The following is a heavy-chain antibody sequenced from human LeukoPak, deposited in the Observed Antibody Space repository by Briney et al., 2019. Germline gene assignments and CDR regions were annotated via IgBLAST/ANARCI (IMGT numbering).Heavy chain of an antibody. CDR2: ISAYNGNT. J-gene: IGHJ4*02. D-gene: IGHD3-22*01. V-gene: IGHV1-18*01. CDR3: ARDRLAYYYDSSGYYSPVYFDY. CDR1: GYTFTSDG. Sequence: GASVKVSCKASGYTFTSDGISWVRQAPGQGLEWMGWISAYNGNTNYAQKLQGRVTMTTDTSTSTAYMELRSLRSDDTAVYYCARDRLAYYYDSSGYYSPVYFDYWGQGTLVTVSS.